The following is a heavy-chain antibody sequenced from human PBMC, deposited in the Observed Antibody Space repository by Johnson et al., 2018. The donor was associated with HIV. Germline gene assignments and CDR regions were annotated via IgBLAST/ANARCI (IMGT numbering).Heavy chain of an antibody. J-gene: IGHJ3*02. Sequence: QVQLVESGGGLVKPGGSLRLSCAASGFTFSDYYMSWIRQAPGKGLEWVSYISSSGSTIYYADSVKGRFTISRDNAKNSLYLQMKSLRAEDTAVYYCARDHGYCSSTSCYGDDAFDIWGQGTIVTVSS. CDR1: GFTFSDYY. D-gene: IGHD2-2*03. CDR3: ARDHGYCSSTSCYGDDAFDI. V-gene: IGHV3-11*01. CDR2: ISSSGSTI.